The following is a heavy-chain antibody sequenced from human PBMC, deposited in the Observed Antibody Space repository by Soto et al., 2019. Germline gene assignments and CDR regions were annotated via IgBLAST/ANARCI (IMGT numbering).Heavy chain of an antibody. CDR2: IYYSGST. Sequence: SETLSLTCTVSGGSISSSSYYWGWIRQPPGKGLEWIGSIYYSGSTYYNPSLKSRVTISVDTSKNQFSLELSSVTAADTAVYYCARQRGTSGWWDYYYYYMDVWGKGTTVTVSS. J-gene: IGHJ6*03. V-gene: IGHV4-39*01. CDR3: ARQRGTSGWWDYYYYYMDV. CDR1: GGSISSSSYY. D-gene: IGHD6-19*01.